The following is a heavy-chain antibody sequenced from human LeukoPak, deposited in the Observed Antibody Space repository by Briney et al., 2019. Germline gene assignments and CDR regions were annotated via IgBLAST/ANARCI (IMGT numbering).Heavy chain of an antibody. Sequence: GGSLRLSCAASGFTFSSYWMHWVRQAPGKGLVWVSRINTDGSSTSYADSVKGRFTISRDNAKNTLYLQMNSLRAEDTAVYYCARDRIAAADNWFDPWGQGTLVTVSS. CDR1: GFTFSSYW. V-gene: IGHV3-74*01. D-gene: IGHD6-13*01. CDR2: INTDGSST. CDR3: ARDRIAAADNWFDP. J-gene: IGHJ5*02.